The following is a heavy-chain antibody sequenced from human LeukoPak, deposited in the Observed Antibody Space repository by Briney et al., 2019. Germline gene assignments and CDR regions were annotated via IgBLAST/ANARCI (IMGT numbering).Heavy chain of an antibody. V-gene: IGHV1-18*01. D-gene: IGHD3-3*01. Sequence: ASVTVSCKASGYTFTNYGISWVRQAPGQGLERMGWISIYNGNTDYAKKRRGRVTMTTDTSTSTAYMELRSLRSDDTAVYYCARITYDFWSGYYMPDDPWGQGTLVTVSS. CDR1: GYTFTNYG. CDR2: ISIYNGNT. J-gene: IGHJ5*02. CDR3: ARITYDFWSGYYMPDDP.